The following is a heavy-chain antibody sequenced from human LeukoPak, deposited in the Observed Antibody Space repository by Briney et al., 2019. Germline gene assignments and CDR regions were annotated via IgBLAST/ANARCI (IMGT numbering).Heavy chain of an antibody. J-gene: IGHJ4*02. D-gene: IGHD3-3*01. Sequence: ASVKVSCKASGYTFTGYYMHWVRQAPGQGLEWMGWINPNSGGTNYAQKFQGRVTMIRGTSISTAYMELSRLRPDETAVYYCARGSLWSRYSLGPVTPLQAYWGQGTRVTVSS. CDR2: INPNSGGT. CDR1: GYTFTGYY. CDR3: ARGSLWSRYSLGPVTPLQAY. V-gene: IGHV1-2*02.